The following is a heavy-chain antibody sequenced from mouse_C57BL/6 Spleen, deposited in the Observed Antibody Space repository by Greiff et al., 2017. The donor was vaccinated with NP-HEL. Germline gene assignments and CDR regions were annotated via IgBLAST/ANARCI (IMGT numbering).Heavy chain of an antibody. CDR2: ISSGSSTI. J-gene: IGHJ2*01. CDR1: GFTFSDYG. Sequence: DVQLVESGGGLVKPGGSLKLSCAASGFTFSDYGMHWVRQAPEKGLEWVAYISSGSSTIYYADTVKGRFTISRDNAKNTLFLQMTSLRSEDTAMYYCARDYGSRGDYWGQGTTLTVSS. V-gene: IGHV5-17*01. D-gene: IGHD1-1*01. CDR3: ARDYGSRGDY.